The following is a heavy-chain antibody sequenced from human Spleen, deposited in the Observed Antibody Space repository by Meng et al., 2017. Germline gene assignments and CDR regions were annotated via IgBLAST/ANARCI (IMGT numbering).Heavy chain of an antibody. CDR2: ISGSGGST. J-gene: IGHJ6*02. Sequence: GGSPRLSCAASGFTFSSYAMSWVRQAPGKGLEWVSAISGSGGSTYYADSVKGRFTISRDNAKNSLYLQMDSLRAEDTAVYYCARDRTTPKWYGMDVWGQGTTVTVSS. CDR1: GFTFSSYA. V-gene: IGHV3-23*01. CDR3: ARDRTTPKWYGMDV. D-gene: IGHD1-14*01.